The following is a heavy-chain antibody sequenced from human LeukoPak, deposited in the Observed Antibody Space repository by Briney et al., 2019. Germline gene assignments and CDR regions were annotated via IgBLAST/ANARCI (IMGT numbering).Heavy chain of an antibody. D-gene: IGHD6-13*01. J-gene: IGHJ4*02. Sequence: ASVKVSCKASGYTFTSYYMHWVRQAPGQGLEWMGIINPSGGSTSYAQKFQGRVTMTRDTSTGTVYMELSSLRSEDTAVYYCASLDSSSRPTDYWGQGTLVTVSS. CDR1: GYTFTSYY. CDR2: INPSGGST. CDR3: ASLDSSSRPTDY. V-gene: IGHV1-46*01.